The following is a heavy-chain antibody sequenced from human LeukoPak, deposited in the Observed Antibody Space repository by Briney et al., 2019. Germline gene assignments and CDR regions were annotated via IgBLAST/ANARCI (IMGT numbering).Heavy chain of an antibody. CDR3: ARDSLGTSSGWFDP. Sequence: GGSLRLSCAASGFTFSSYAMRWVRQAPGKGLEWVAVISYDGSNKYYADSVKGRFTVSRDNYKNTLYLQMNSLRAEDTAVYYCARDSLGTSSGWFDPWGQGTLVTVSS. V-gene: IGHV3-30-3*01. D-gene: IGHD6-19*01. CDR2: ISYDGSNK. J-gene: IGHJ5*02. CDR1: GFTFSSYA.